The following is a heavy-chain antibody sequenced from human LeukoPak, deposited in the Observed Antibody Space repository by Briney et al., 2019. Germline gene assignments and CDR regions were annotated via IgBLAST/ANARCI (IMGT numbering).Heavy chain of an antibody. J-gene: IGHJ4*02. Sequence: GSLRLSCAASGFTFSSYWMSWVRQAPGKGLEWVANIKQDGSEKYYVDSVKGRFTISRDNAKNSLYLQMNSLRAEDTAVYYCARGPAQWLDLHYFDYWGQGTLVTVSS. CDR1: GFTFSSYW. CDR2: IKQDGSEK. V-gene: IGHV3-7*01. CDR3: ARGPAQWLDLHYFDY. D-gene: IGHD6-19*01.